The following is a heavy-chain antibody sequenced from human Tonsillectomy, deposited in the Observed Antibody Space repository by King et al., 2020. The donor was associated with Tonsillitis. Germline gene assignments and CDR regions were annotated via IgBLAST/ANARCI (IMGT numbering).Heavy chain of an antibody. CDR1: GFTFSNYG. Sequence: VQLVESGGGVVQPGGSLRLSCAASGFTFSNYGMHWVRQAPGKGLVWVAFVRCDGSKKYYADSMKGRFTISRDTPKNTLYLQMNRLRAEDTAVYHCATGLLGSGDYWGQGTLVTVSS. CDR3: ATGLLGSGDY. J-gene: IGHJ4*02. V-gene: IGHV3-30*02. D-gene: IGHD6-25*01. CDR2: VRCDGSKK.